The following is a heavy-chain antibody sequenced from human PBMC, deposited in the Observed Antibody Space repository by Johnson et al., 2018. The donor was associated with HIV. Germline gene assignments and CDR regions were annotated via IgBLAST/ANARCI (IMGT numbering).Heavy chain of an antibody. Sequence: VQLVESGGGLVQPGGSLRLSCAASGFTFSSYAMHWVRQAPGKGLEYVSAISSNGGSTYYANSVKGRFTISRDNSKNTLYLQMGSLRAEDMAVYYCARDPIAFRNYYGSGSAFDIWGQGTMVTVSS. CDR2: ISSNGGST. D-gene: IGHD3-10*01. J-gene: IGHJ3*02. V-gene: IGHV3-64*01. CDR1: GFTFSSYA. CDR3: ARDPIAFRNYYGSGSAFDI.